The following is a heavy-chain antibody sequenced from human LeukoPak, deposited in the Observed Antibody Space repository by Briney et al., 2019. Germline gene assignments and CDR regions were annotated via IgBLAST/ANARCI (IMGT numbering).Heavy chain of an antibody. CDR2: ISYDGSNK. J-gene: IGHJ4*02. CDR3: ARDQLAYSGYDTLFDY. V-gene: IGHV3-30*04. Sequence: GGSLRLSCAASGFTFNSYAIHWVRQAPGKGLEWVAVISYDGSNKYYADSVKGRFTISRDNSKNTLYLQLNSLRPEDTAVYYFARDQLAYSGYDTLFDYWGQGTLVTVSS. CDR1: GFTFNSYA. D-gene: IGHD5-12*01.